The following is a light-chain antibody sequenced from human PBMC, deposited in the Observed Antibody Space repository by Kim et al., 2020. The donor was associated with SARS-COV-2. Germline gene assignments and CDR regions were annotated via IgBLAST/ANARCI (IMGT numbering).Light chain of an antibody. CDR1: RGVNEDKY. V-gene: IGLV6-57*03. J-gene: IGLJ2*01. CDR3: QSYNRDNVL. CDR2: EDN. Sequence: GKQTTMSCSRSRGVNEDKYVKWYQQSPDGGPSDVMYEDNQLSNGVSVRVSGSIENPSNSASLAISGRRTEDEADYYCQSYNRDNVLFGGGTQRTVL.